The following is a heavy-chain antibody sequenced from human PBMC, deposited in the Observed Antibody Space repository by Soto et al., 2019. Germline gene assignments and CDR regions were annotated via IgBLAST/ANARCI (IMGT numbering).Heavy chain of an antibody. Sequence: SVKVSCKTSGVGFTSSAVQWVRQARGQRLEWIGWLVVGSGNTHYAQNFQERVTLTRDMSTGTAYMELSSLRSEDTAVYYCAAVPVSRFLKWLPASFDSWGQGTLVTVSS. CDR3: AAVPVSRFLKWLPASFDS. J-gene: IGHJ4*02. CDR1: GVGFTSSA. V-gene: IGHV1-58*01. D-gene: IGHD3-3*01. CDR2: LVVGSGNT.